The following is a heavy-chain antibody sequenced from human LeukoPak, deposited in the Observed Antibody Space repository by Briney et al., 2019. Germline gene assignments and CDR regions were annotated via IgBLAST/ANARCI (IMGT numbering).Heavy chain of an antibody. CDR2: ISWNSGSI. CDR1: GFIFSNYW. J-gene: IGHJ4*02. D-gene: IGHD3-9*01. V-gene: IGHV3-9*01. Sequence: PGGSLRLSCAASGFIFSNYWMHWVRQAPGKGLEWVSGISWNSGSIGYADSVKGRFTISRDNAKNSLYLQMNSLRAEDTALYYCAKDTVGHDILTGYWDNWGQGTLVTVSS. CDR3: AKDTVGHDILTGYWDN.